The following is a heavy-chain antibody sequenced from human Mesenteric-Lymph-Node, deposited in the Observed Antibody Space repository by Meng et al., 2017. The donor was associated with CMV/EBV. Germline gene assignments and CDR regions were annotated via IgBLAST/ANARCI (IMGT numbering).Heavy chain of an antibody. D-gene: IGHD3-10*01. Sequence: SETLSLTCAAYGGSFSGYYWSWIRQPPGKGLEWIGEINHSGSTNYNPSLKSRVTISVDTSKNQFSLKLSSVTAADTAVYYCARGRYYNSYGMDVWGQGTTVTVSS. CDR1: GGSFSGYY. CDR3: ARGRYYNSYGMDV. CDR2: INHSGST. V-gene: IGHV4-34*01. J-gene: IGHJ6*02.